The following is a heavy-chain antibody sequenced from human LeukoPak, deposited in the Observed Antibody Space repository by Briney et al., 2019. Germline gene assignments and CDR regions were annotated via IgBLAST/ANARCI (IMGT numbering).Heavy chain of an antibody. CDR3: ARTHTIFGVVTYFDY. Sequence: GGSLRLSCAASGFTFSSYSMNWVRQAPGKGLEWVSVIYSGGSTYYADSVKGRFTISRDNSKNTLYLQMNSLRAEDTAVYYCARTHTIFGVVTYFDYWGQGTLVTVSS. V-gene: IGHV3-66*02. J-gene: IGHJ4*02. CDR2: IYSGGST. CDR1: GFTFSSYS. D-gene: IGHD3-3*01.